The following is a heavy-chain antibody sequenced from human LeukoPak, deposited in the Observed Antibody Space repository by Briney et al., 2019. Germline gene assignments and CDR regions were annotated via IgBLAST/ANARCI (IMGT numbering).Heavy chain of an antibody. CDR2: ISHGGYT. J-gene: IGHJ4*02. CDR3: ARGFCTDEICQVFTN. V-gene: IGHV4-59*02. Sequence: SETLSLTCTVSGGAVNIYYWSWIRQTPGKGLEWIGYISHGGYTDYAPSLKSRVTMSLDTSKNQFSLKSSSVTPADTALYYCARGFCTDEICQVFTNWGQGTLVTVSS. CDR1: GGAVNIYY. D-gene: IGHD2-8*01.